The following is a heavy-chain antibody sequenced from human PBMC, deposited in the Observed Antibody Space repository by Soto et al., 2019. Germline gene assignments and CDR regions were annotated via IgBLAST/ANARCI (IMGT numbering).Heavy chain of an antibody. V-gene: IGHV3-30*18. D-gene: IGHD2-2*01. CDR1: GFTFSSYG. CDR3: AKDGACSSTSCYASGHWGEYYYYYYMDV. J-gene: IGHJ6*03. CDR2: ISYDGSNK. Sequence: GGSLRLSCAASGFTFSSYGMHWVRQAPGKGLEWVAVISYDGSNKYYADSVKGRFTISRDNSKNTLYLQMNSLRAEDTAVYYCAKDGACSSTSCYASGHWGEYYYYYYMDVWGKGTTVTVSS.